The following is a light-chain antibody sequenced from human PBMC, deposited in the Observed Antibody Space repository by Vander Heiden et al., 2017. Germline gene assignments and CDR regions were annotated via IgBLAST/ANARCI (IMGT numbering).Light chain of an antibody. CDR1: TFPSQS. V-gene: IGLV3-25*03. J-gene: IGLJ2*01. CDR3: QSADATGSCVV. Sequence: SSELTQPPSVSVSPGPTARVTCSGDTFPSQSGYWYQQRPGQAPVLVIYKDTERPSGIPERFSGSNSGTAVTLTITGVQTDDEADYYCQSADATGSCVVFGGGTKLTVL. CDR2: KDT.